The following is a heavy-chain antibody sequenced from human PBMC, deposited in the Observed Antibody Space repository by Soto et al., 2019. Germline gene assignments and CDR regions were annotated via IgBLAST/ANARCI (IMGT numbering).Heavy chain of an antibody. CDR2: IIPIFGTA. V-gene: IGHV1-69*06. J-gene: IGHJ4*02. CDR1: GGTFSSYA. D-gene: IGHD6-19*01. CDR3: ARDGSGWSLEEPYFDY. Sequence: RASVKVSCKASGGTFSSYAISWVRQAPGQGLEWMGGIIPIFGTANYAQKFQGRVTITADKSTSTAYMELSSLRSEDTAVYYCARDGSGWSLEEPYFDYWGQGTLVTVSS.